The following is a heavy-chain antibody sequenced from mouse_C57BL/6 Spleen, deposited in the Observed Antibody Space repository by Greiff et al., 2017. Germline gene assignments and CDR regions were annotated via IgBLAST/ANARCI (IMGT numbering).Heavy chain of an antibody. CDR2: ISSGSSTI. J-gene: IGHJ1*03. CDR3: ARPPAVSNWYFDV. CDR1: GFTFSDYG. Sequence: EVKLVESGGGLVKPGGSLKLSCAASGFTFSDYGMHWVRQAPEKGLEWVAYISSGSSTIYYADTVKGRFTISRDNAKNTLFRQMTSLGSEDTAMYYWARPPAVSNWYFDVWGTGTTVTVSS. V-gene: IGHV5-17*01.